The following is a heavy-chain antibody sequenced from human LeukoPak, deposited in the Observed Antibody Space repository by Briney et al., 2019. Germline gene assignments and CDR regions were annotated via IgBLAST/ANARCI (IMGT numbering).Heavy chain of an antibody. CDR2: IKQDGSEK. CDR3: ASSGFSSGYYHGDY. CDR1: GFTFDDHG. V-gene: IGHV3-7*01. Sequence: GGSLRLSCAASGFTFDDHGMSWVRQAPGKGLECVANIKQDGSEKYYVDSVKGRFTISRDNAKNSLYLQMNSLRAEDTAVYYCASSGFSSGYYHGDYWGQGTLVTVSS. D-gene: IGHD3-22*01. J-gene: IGHJ4*02.